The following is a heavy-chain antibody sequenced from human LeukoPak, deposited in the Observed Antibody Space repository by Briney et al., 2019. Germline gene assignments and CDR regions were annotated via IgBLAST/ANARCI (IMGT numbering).Heavy chain of an antibody. CDR3: AVCGSYCFVTY. D-gene: IGHD1-26*01. CDR1: GITFSDFY. V-gene: IGHV3-11*01. Sequence: GGSLRLSCAASGITFSDFYMSWIRQAPGKGLEWVSFISGNGNSIKYADSVKGRFTISRDNAKNSLYLQMNSLRAEDTALYYCAVCGSYCFVTYWGQGTLVTVSS. CDR2: ISGNGNSI. J-gene: IGHJ4*02.